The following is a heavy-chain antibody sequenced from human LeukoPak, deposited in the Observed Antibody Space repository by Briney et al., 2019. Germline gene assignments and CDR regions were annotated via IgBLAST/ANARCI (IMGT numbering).Heavy chain of an antibody. D-gene: IGHD6-13*01. CDR2: ISAYNGNT. CDR1: GYTFTSYG. Sequence: ASVKVSCTASGYTFTSYGISWVRQAPGQGLEWMGWISAYNGNTNYAQKLQGRVTITTDTSTSTAYMELRSLRSDDTAVYYCARFPLAQSSSRVPDYWGQGTLVTVSS. J-gene: IGHJ4*02. V-gene: IGHV1-18*01. CDR3: ARFPLAQSSSRVPDY.